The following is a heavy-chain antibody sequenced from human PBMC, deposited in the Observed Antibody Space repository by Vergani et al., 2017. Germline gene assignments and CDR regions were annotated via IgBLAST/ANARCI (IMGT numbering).Heavy chain of an antibody. Sequence: EVQLVQSGAEVKKPGESLKISCKGSGYSFTSYWIGWVRQMPGKGLEWMGIIYPGDSDTRYSPSFQGQVTISAEKSISTDYLQWSSLKASDTALYYCARQMFSGEFSNTLWIVELFSGVNRAHPKDNQRGYIDYWGRGTLVTVSS. V-gene: IGHV5-51*01. CDR3: ARQMFSGEFSNTLWIVELFSGVNRAHPKDNQRGYIDY. J-gene: IGHJ4*02. CDR1: GYSFTSYW. CDR2: IYPGDSDT. D-gene: IGHD3-10*01.